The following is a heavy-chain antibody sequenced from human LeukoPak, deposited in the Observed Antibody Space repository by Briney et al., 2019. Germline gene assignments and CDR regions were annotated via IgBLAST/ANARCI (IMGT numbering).Heavy chain of an antibody. D-gene: IGHD6-13*01. Sequence: GGSLRFSCAASGFTFSSYWMSWVRQAPGKGLEWVANIKQDGSEKYYVDSVKGRFTISRDNAKNSLYLQMNSLRAEDTAVYYCARDKYSSSFPVDYWGQGTLVTVSS. CDR2: IKQDGSEK. CDR3: ARDKYSSSFPVDY. CDR1: GFTFSSYW. J-gene: IGHJ4*02. V-gene: IGHV3-7*01.